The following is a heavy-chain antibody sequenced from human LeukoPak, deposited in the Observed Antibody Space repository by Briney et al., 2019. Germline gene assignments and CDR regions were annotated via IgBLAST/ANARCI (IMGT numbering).Heavy chain of an antibody. CDR3: ARGLPKAVFGMVIED. CDR2: INPSGGST. Sequence: ASVKVSCKASGYTFTSYYMHWVRQAPGQGLEWMGIINPSGGSTSYAQKFQGRVTMTRDTSTNTVYMELSSLRSEDTAVYYCARGLPKAVFGMVIEDWGQGTLVTVSS. D-gene: IGHD3-3*01. J-gene: IGHJ1*01. CDR1: GYTFTSYY. V-gene: IGHV1-46*01.